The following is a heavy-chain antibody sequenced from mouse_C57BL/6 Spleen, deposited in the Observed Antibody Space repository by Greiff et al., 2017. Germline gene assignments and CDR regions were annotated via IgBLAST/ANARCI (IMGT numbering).Heavy chain of an antibody. Sequence: EVKLVESGGGLVKPGGSLKLSCAASGFTFSSYAMSWVRQTPEKRLEWVATISDGGSYTYYPDNVKGRFTISRYNAKNNLYLQMSHLKSEDTAMYYCARDGLGAWFAYWGQGTLVTVSA. J-gene: IGHJ3*01. CDR2: ISDGGSYT. V-gene: IGHV5-4*01. D-gene: IGHD3-1*01. CDR1: GFTFSSYA. CDR3: ARDGLGAWFAY.